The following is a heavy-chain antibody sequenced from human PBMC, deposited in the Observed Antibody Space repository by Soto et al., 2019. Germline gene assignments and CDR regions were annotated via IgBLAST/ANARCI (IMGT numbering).Heavy chain of an antibody. V-gene: IGHV1-8*01. CDR3: ARERYNMVRGALPQPDY. Sequence: GASVKVSCKASGYTFTSYDINWVRRATGQGLEWMGWMNPNSGNTGYAQKFQGRVTMTRNTSISTAYMELSSLRSEDTAVYYCARERYNMVRGALPQPDYWGQGTLVTVSS. J-gene: IGHJ4*02. CDR1: GYTFTSYD. D-gene: IGHD3-10*01. CDR2: MNPNSGNT.